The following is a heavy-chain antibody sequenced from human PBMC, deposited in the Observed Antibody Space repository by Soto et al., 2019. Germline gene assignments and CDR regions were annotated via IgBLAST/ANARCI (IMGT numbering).Heavy chain of an antibody. D-gene: IGHD3-22*01. CDR2: IIPIFGTA. CDR3: ARRGYYYDSSGYFIEYYFDY. J-gene: IGHJ4*02. V-gene: IGHV1-69*01. Sequence: QVQLVQSGAEVKKPGSSVKVSCKASGGTFSSYAISWVRQAPGQGLEWMGGIIPIFGTANYAQKFQGRGTMTADESTSTAYMELSSLRSEDTAVYYCARRGYYYDSSGYFIEYYFDYWGQGTLVTVSS. CDR1: GGTFSSYA.